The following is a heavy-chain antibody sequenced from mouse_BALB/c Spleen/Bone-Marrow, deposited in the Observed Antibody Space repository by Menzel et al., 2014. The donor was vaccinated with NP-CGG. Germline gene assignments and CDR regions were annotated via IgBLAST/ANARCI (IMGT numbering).Heavy chain of an antibody. CDR3: ARGDYYYGSSRAWFAY. D-gene: IGHD1-1*01. Sequence: VQLQQSGPELVKPGASVKMSCKASGYTFXSYYIHWVKQRPGQGLEWIGWIYPGDGSTKYNEEFKGKTTLTADKSSSTAYMLLSSLTSEDSAIYFCARGDYYYGSSRAWFAYWGQGTLVTVSA. V-gene: IGHV1S56*01. CDR1: GYTFXSYY. J-gene: IGHJ3*01. CDR2: IYPGDGST.